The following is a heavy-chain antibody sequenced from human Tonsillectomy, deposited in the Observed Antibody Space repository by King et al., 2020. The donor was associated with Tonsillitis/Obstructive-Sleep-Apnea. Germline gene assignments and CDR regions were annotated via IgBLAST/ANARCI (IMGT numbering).Heavy chain of an antibody. V-gene: IGHV4-61*01. J-gene: IGHJ4*02. D-gene: IGHD6-13*01. CDR2: IYYSGST. Sequence: QLQESGPGLVKPSETLSLTCTVSGGSVSSGSYYWSWIRQPPGKGLEWIGYIYYSGSTNYNPSLKSRVTILVDTSKNQFSLKLSSVTAADTAVYYCARYSSSWRGVYYFDYWGQGTLVTVSS. CDR1: GGSVSSGSYY. CDR3: ARYSSSWRGVYYFDY.